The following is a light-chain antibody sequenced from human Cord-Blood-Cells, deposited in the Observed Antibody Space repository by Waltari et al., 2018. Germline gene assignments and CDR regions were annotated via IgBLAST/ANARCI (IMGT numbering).Light chain of an antibody. CDR1: SSDAGGYNY. J-gene: IGLJ3*02. V-gene: IGLV2-8*01. Sequence: QSALTQPPSASGSPGQSVTISCTGTSSDAGGYNYVSWYQQHPGKAPKPMIYEVSKRPSGVPDRFSGSKSGNTASRTVSGLQAEDEADYYCSSYAGSNNLVFGGGTKLTVL. CDR2: EVS. CDR3: SSYAGSNNLV.